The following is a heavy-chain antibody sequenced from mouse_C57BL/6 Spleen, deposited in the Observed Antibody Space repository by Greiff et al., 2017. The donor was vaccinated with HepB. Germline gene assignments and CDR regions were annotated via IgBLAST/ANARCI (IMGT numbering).Heavy chain of an antibody. CDR3: ARSDDYEDGYWYFDV. J-gene: IGHJ1*03. D-gene: IGHD2-4*01. CDR2: IYPGDGDT. V-gene: IGHV1-80*01. Sequence: QVQLQQSGAELVKPGASVKISCKASGYAFSSYWMNWVKQRPGKGLEWIGQIYPGDGDTNYNGKFKGKATLTADKSSSTAYMQLSSLTSEDSAVYFCARSDDYEDGYWYFDVWGTGTTVTVSS. CDR1: GYAFSSYW.